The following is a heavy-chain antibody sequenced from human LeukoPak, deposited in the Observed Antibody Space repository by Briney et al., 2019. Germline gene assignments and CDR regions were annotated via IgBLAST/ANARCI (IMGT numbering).Heavy chain of an antibody. CDR1: GFTFSSYA. D-gene: IGHD5-12*01. CDR3: AKDQIVASANWFDP. J-gene: IGHJ5*02. Sequence: GGSLRLSCAASGFTFSSYAMSWVRQAPGKGLEWVSAISGSGGSTYYADSVKGRFTISRDNSKNTLYLQMNSLRAEDTAVYYCAKDQIVASANWFDPWGQGTLVTVSP. V-gene: IGHV3-23*01. CDR2: ISGSGGST.